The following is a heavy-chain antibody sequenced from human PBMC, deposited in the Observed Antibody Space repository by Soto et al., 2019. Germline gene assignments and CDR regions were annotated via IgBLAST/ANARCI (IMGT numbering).Heavy chain of an antibody. CDR3: ARDATMVRGVIRTRWFDP. Sequence: SETLSLTCTVSGGSISSYYWSWIRQPPGKGLEWIGYIYYSGSTNYNPSLKSRVTISVDTSKNQFSLKLSSVTAADTAVYYCARDATMVRGVIRTRWFDPWGQGTLVTVSS. D-gene: IGHD3-10*01. CDR2: IYYSGST. V-gene: IGHV4-59*01. J-gene: IGHJ5*02. CDR1: GGSISSYY.